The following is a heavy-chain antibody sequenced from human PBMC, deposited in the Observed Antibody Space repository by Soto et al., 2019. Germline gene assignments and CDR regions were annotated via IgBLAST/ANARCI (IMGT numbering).Heavy chain of an antibody. V-gene: IGHV4-61*08. Sequence: XTLSLACTVSGGSVSSGGYDWSWIRQPPGKGLEWIWYIYYSGSTNYNPSLKSRVTISVDTSKNQFSLKLSSVTAAYTAVYYCARDGGDYAWGQGTLGTVSS. CDR2: IYYSGST. CDR3: ARDGGDYA. D-gene: IGHD4-17*01. J-gene: IGHJ5*02. CDR1: GGSVSSGGYD.